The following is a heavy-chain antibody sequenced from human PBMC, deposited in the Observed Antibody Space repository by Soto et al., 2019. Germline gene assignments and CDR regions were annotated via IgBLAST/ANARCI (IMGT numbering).Heavy chain of an antibody. CDR1: GLTVDSNY. CDR3: ARSRSMITPFYFDR. D-gene: IGHD3-16*01. CDR2: LYSGGST. J-gene: IGHJ4*02. Sequence: SGGSLRLSCAASGLTVDSNYMAWVRQAPGKGLDWVSVLYSGGSTYYADSVKGRFTISRDTSKNTLYLQMNSLRVDDTAVYYCARSRSMITPFYFDRWGQGTLVTVSS. V-gene: IGHV3-66*01.